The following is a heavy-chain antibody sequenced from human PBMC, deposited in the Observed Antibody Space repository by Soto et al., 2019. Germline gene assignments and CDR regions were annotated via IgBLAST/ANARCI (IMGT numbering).Heavy chain of an antibody. CDR1: GFTFSSYG. J-gene: IGHJ6*02. D-gene: IGHD3-3*01. CDR3: ARAQTRITIFGVVRLYYGMDV. V-gene: IGHV3-33*01. Sequence: PGGSLRLSCGASGFTFSSYGMHWFRQAPGKGLEWVAVIWYDGSNKYYADSVKGRFTISRDNSKNTLYLQMNSLRAEDTAVYYCARAQTRITIFGVVRLYYGMDVWGQGTTVTVSS. CDR2: IWYDGSNK.